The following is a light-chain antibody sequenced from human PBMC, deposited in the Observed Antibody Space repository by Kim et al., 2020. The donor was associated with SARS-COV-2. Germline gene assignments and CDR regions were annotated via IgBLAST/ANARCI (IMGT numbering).Light chain of an antibody. CDR2: QDS. V-gene: IGLV3-1*01. Sequence: SVYPEQTDGITCSGNKLGDKYACWYQQKPGQSPVLVIYQDSKRPSGMPERFSGSNSGNTATLTISGTQAMDEADYYCQAWDSSTVVFGGGTQLTVL. CDR3: QAWDSSTVV. CDR1: KLGDKY. J-gene: IGLJ2*01.